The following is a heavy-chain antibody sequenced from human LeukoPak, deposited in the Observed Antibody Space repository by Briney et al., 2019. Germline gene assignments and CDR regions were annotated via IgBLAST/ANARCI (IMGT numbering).Heavy chain of an antibody. CDR1: GFTFSGSG. CDR3: VTDWPVW. D-gene: IGHD3-16*01. CDR2: ISNDNSII. J-gene: IGHJ4*02. V-gene: IGHV3-48*01. Sequence: GGSLRLSCAVSGFTFSGSGMHWVRQAPGKGLEWVSYISNDNSIIHYADSVKARFTISKDNVKKSLFLQMNSLRADDTAVYFCVTDWPVWWGQGTLVTVSS.